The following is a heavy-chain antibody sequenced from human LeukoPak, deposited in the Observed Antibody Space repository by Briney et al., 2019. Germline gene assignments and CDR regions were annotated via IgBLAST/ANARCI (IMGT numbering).Heavy chain of an antibody. J-gene: IGHJ6*03. D-gene: IGHD3-10*01. V-gene: IGHV3-23*01. CDR3: AKRYSGSPFYYMDV. Sequence: QLGGSLRLSCEASGFTFSTYGMSWVRQGPGKGLEWVSAVSGGGLTTYYADSMKGRFTISRDNSKNTVYLQLNNLRAEDTAVYYCAKRYSGSPFYYMDVWGKGTTVTVAS. CDR2: VSGGGLTT. CDR1: GFTFSTYG.